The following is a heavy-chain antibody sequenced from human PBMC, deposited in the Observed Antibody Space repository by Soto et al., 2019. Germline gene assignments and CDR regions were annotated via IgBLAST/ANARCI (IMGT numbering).Heavy chain of an antibody. CDR1: GGTFSRNS. D-gene: IGHD3-9*01. V-gene: IGHV1-69*04. J-gene: IGHJ4*02. Sequence: ASVKVSCKASGGTFSRNSISWVRQAPGQGLEWMGRFIPILGIANYAQRFQGRVTINADKSTSTAYMELSSLRSQDTAVYYCVRDSPGYYFDYWGQGTLVTVSS. CDR2: FIPILGIA. CDR3: VRDSPGYYFDY.